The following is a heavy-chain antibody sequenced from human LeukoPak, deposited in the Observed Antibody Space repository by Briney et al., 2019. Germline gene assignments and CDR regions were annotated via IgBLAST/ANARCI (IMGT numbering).Heavy chain of an antibody. CDR2: ISSSGSTI. Sequence: GGSLRLSCAASGFTFSDYYMSWIRQAPGKGPEWVSYISSSGSTIYYADSVKGRFTISRDNAKNSLYLQMNSLRAEDTAVYYCAREDIGYDSTIDYWGQGTLVTVSS. D-gene: IGHD3-22*01. CDR1: GFTFSDYY. J-gene: IGHJ4*02. V-gene: IGHV3-11*01. CDR3: AREDIGYDSTIDY.